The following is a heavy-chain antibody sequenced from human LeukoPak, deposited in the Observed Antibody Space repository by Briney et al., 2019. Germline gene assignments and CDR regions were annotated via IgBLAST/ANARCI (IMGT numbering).Heavy chain of an antibody. J-gene: IGHJ4*02. CDR1: GYSFTNYW. CDR2: IYPGDSDT. V-gene: IGHV5-51*01. D-gene: IGHD6-19*01. Sequence: GESLKISCKGSGYSFTNYWIGWVRQMPGKGLEWMGIIYPGDSDTTYGPSFQGQVTISADKSINTAYLQWSSLKASDTAMYYCARLRGSSSGWYWGSDYWGQGTLVTVSS. CDR3: ARLRGSSSGWYWGSDY.